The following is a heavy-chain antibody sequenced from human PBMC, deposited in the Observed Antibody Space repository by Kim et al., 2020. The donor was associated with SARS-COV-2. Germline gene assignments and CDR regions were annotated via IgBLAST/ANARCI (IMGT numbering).Heavy chain of an antibody. CDR2: INHSGST. D-gene: IGHD5-18*01. Sequence: SESLSLTCAVYGGSFSGYNWSWIRQPPGKGLEWIGEINHSGSTNYNPSLNSRVTISVDTSKNQFSLKLSSVTAADTAVYYCARGMRYSYGYARWAQGTLV. J-gene: IGHJ4*02. V-gene: IGHV4-34*01. CDR1: GGSFSGYN. CDR3: ARGMRYSYGYAR.